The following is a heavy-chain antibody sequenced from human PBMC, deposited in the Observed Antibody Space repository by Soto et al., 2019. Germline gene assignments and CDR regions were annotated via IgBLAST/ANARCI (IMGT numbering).Heavy chain of an antibody. Sequence: GGSLRLSCAASGFTFSSYDMHWVRQPTGKALEWVSAIGTAGDTYYPGSVKGRFTISRENAKNSLYLQMNSLRAEDTAVYYCARGKCSGGSCYYFDYWGQGTLVTVSS. CDR2: IGTAGDT. V-gene: IGHV3-13*01. D-gene: IGHD2-15*01. J-gene: IGHJ4*02. CDR1: GFTFSSYD. CDR3: ARGKCSGGSCYYFDY.